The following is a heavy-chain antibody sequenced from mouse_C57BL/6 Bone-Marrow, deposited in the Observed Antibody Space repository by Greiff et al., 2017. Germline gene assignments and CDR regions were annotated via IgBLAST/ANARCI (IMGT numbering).Heavy chain of an antibody. CDR1: GYTFTSYW. CDR3: AREGISEGYFDV. J-gene: IGHJ1*03. CDR2: IDPSDSYT. V-gene: IGHV1-50*01. D-gene: IGHD5-2*01. Sequence: QVQLQQPGAELVKPGASVKLSCKASGYTFTSYWMQWVKQRPGQGLEWIGEIDPSDSYTNYNQKFKGKATLTVDTSSSTADMQLSSLTSEDSAVYYCAREGISEGYFDVWGTGTTVTVSS.